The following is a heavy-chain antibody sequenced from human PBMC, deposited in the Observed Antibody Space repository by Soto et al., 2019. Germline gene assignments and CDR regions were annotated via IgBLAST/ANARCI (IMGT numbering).Heavy chain of an antibody. CDR3: ARRRGGGGY. J-gene: IGHJ4*02. Sequence: EVQLVESGGGLIQPGGSLRLSCAVSGFTVSNNYMSWVRQAPGKGLEGVSVIYSGGYTAYGDSVKGRFTISRDNSKNTLILQKKAAGADARAVFYWARRRGGGGYWGQGTLVTVSS. CDR2: IYSGGYT. CDR1: GFTVSNNY. D-gene: IGHD3-10*01. V-gene: IGHV3-53*01.